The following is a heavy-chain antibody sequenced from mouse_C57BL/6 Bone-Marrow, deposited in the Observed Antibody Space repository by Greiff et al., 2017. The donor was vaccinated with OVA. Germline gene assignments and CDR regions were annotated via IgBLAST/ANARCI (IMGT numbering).Heavy chain of an antibody. D-gene: IGHD2-3*01. CDR3: AKNLNDVYPYYAMDY. J-gene: IGHJ4*01. CDR2: IWSGGST. CDR1: GFSLTSYG. V-gene: IGHV2-4*01. Sequence: VQLQQSGPGLVQPSQSLSITCTVSGFSLTSYGVHWVRQPPGKGLEWLGVIWSGGSTDYNAAFISRLSISKDNSKSQVFFKMNILQADDTAIYYCAKNLNDVYPYYAMDYWGQGTSVTVSS.